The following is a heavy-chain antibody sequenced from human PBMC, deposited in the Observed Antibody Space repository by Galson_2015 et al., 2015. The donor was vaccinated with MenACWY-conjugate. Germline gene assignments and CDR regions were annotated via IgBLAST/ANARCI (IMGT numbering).Heavy chain of an antibody. CDR2: ISSSTTDI. V-gene: IGHV3-11*05. J-gene: IGHJ4*02. D-gene: IGHD6-19*01. CDR3: ARGPSSGPSDY. Sequence: SLRLSCAASGFTFSNYYMSWIRQAPGKGLEWISCISSSTTDIRYADSVKGRFTISRDNAKNSLYLQMNSLRTEDTAIYYCARGPSSGPSDYWGQGTLVTVSS. CDR1: GFTFSNYY.